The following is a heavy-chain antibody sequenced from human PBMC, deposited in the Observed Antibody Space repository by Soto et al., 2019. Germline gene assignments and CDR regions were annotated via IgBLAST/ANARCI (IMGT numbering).Heavy chain of an antibody. CDR3: ARGYYDILTVYYPDRMDV. J-gene: IGHJ6*02. CDR2: IYYSGST. D-gene: IGHD3-9*01. CDR1: GGSISSGGYY. V-gene: IGHV4-31*03. Sequence: QVQLQESGPGLVKPSQTLSLTCTVSGGSISSGGYYWSWIRQHPGKGLEWIGYIYYSGSTYYNPSLKSRSTISVDTSKNQFSLKLSSVTAADTAVYYCARGYYDILTVYYPDRMDVWGQGTTVTVSS.